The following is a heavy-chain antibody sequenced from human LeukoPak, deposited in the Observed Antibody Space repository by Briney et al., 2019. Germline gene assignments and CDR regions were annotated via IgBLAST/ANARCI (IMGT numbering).Heavy chain of an antibody. J-gene: IGHJ4*02. Sequence: PGGSLRLSCAVSGFAFSSYAMSWVRQAPGKGLEWVSAISGSGGSTYYADSVKGRFTISRDNSKNTLYLQMNSLRAEDTAVYYCAKDGTVAVGDYYWGQGTLVTVSS. CDR3: AKDGTVAVGDYY. V-gene: IGHV3-23*01. CDR1: GFAFSSYA. D-gene: IGHD6-19*01. CDR2: ISGSGGST.